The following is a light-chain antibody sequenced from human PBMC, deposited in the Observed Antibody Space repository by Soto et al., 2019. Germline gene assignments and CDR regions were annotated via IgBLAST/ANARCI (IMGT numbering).Light chain of an antibody. Sequence: QSVLTQPASVSGSPGQSITVSCTGTSSDIGFYNYVSWYQQHPGKAPKLIIYEVSNRPSEVSNRFSGSKSGNTASLTVSGLQAEDEADYYCASFTTTSTRVFGTGTKVTVL. CDR3: ASFTTTSTRV. J-gene: IGLJ1*01. V-gene: IGLV2-14*01. CDR2: EVS. CDR1: SSDIGFYNY.